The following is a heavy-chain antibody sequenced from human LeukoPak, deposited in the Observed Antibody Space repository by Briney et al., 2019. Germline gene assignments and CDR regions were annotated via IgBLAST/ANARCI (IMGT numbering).Heavy chain of an antibody. CDR3: ARDRDSGYVHAFDI. J-gene: IGHJ3*02. D-gene: IGHD5-12*01. CDR2: IIPILGIA. CDR1: GGTFSSYA. V-gene: IGHV1-69*04. Sequence: SVKVSCKASGGTFSSYAIIWVRQAPGQGLEWMGRIIPILGIANYAQKFQGRVTITADKSTSTAYMELSSLRSEDTAVYYCARDRDSGYVHAFDIWGQGTMVTVSS.